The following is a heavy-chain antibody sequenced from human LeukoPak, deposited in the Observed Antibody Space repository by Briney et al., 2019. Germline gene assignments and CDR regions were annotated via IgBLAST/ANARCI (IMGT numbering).Heavy chain of an antibody. Sequence: GGSLRLSCAASGFTFSSYAMSWVRQAPGKGLEWVSVISGSGGSTFYADSVKGRFTISRDNSKNTLYLQMNSLRAEDTAVYYCAKAGGVGATRPDYWGQGTLVTVSS. CDR1: GFTFSSYA. CDR3: AKAGGVGATRPDY. V-gene: IGHV3-23*01. CDR2: ISGSGGST. J-gene: IGHJ4*02. D-gene: IGHD1-26*01.